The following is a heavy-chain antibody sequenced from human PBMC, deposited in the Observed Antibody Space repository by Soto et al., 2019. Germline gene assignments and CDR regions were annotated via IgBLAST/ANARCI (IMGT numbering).Heavy chain of an antibody. D-gene: IGHD1-26*01. CDR3: ARFNSWHFSHDY. CDR2: IWNDGSNK. Sequence: SLTLSCAASGFSFTSYCMYWVRQTPGKGLERVAGIWNDGSNKYYADSVKGRITISRNNSKNMLYLQMNSLRAEDTAVYYCARFNSWHFSHDYWGQGIPVTVSS. CDR1: GFSFTSYC. V-gene: IGHV3-33*08. J-gene: IGHJ4*02.